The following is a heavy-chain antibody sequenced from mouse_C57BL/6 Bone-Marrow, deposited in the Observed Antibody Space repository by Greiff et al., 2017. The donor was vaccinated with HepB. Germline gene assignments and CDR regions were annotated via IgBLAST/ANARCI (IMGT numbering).Heavy chain of an antibody. CDR3: ARSDYGPPYWYFNV. Sequence: QVQLQQPGAELVRPGSSVKLSCKASGYTFTSYWMDWVKQRPGQGLEWIGNIYPSDSETHYNQKFKDKATLTVDKSSSTAYMQLSSLTSEDSAVYYCARSDYGPPYWYFNVWGTGTTVTVSS. CDR1: GYTFTSYW. J-gene: IGHJ1*03. CDR2: IYPSDSET. V-gene: IGHV1-61*01. D-gene: IGHD1-1*02.